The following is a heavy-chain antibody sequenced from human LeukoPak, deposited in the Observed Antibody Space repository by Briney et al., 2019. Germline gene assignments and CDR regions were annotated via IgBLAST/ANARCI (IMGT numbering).Heavy chain of an antibody. CDR1: GFTFSSYS. CDR3: ARSRAYYDSSGYYSLFDY. D-gene: IGHD3-22*01. CDR2: ISSSSSYI. J-gene: IGHJ4*02. V-gene: IGHV3-21*01. Sequence: GGSLRLSCAASGFTFSSYSMNWVRQAPGKGLEWVSSISSSSSYIYYADSVKGRFTISRDNAKNSLYLQMNSLRAEDTAVYYCARSRAYYDSSGYYSLFDYWGQGTLVTVSS.